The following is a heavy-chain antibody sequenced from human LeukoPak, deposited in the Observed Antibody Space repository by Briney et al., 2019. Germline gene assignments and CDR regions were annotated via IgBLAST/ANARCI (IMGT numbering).Heavy chain of an antibody. Sequence: SETLSLTCTVSGGFISGHYWTWIRQPPGKGLEWIGYIYDSGSTTYNPSLKSRVTISVDTSKNQFSLKLSSVTAADTAVYYCAGRLYYYDSSGYFGDAFDIWGQGTMVTVSS. J-gene: IGHJ3*02. V-gene: IGHV4-59*08. CDR2: IYDSGST. CDR1: GGFISGHY. D-gene: IGHD3-22*01. CDR3: AGRLYYYDSSGYFGDAFDI.